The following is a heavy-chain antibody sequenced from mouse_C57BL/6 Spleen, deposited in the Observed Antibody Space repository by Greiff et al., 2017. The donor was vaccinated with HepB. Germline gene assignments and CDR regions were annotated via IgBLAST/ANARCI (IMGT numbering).Heavy chain of an antibody. CDR2: IYPGSGST. CDR3: ARTGSNYEGYAMDY. CDR1: GYTFTSYW. Sequence: QVQLQQSGAELVKPGASVKMSCKASGYTFTSYWITWVKQRPGQGLEWIGDIYPGSGSTNYNEKFKSKATLTVDTSSSTAYMQLSSLTSEDSAVYYCARTGSNYEGYAMDYWGQGTSVTVSS. V-gene: IGHV1-55*01. J-gene: IGHJ4*01. D-gene: IGHD2-5*01.